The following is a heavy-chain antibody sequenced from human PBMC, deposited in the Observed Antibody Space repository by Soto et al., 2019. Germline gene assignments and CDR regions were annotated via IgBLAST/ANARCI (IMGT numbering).Heavy chain of an antibody. CDR3: AKGPIVVAARSYYFDY. CDR1: GFTFSSYG. D-gene: IGHD6-6*01. J-gene: IGHJ4*02. Sequence: PGGSLRLSCAASGFTFSSYGMHWVRQAPGKGLEWVAVISYDGSNKYYADSVKGRFTISRDNSKNTLYLQMNSLRAEDTAVYYCAKGPIVVAARSYYFDYWGQGTLVTVSS. CDR2: ISYDGSNK. V-gene: IGHV3-30*18.